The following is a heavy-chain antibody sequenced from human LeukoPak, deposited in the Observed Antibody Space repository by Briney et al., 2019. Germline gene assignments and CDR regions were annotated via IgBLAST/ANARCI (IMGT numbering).Heavy chain of an antibody. D-gene: IGHD3-10*01. CDR2: INHSGST. J-gene: IGHJ3*02. CDR1: GGSFSGYY. V-gene: IGHV4-34*01. CDR3: ARGRLTPYGSGSYDAFDI. Sequence: PSETLSLTCAVYGGSFSGYYWSWIRQPPGKGLEWIGEINHSGSTNYNPSLKSRVTISVDTSKNQFSLKLSSVTAADTAVYYCARGRLTPYGSGSYDAFDIWGQGTMVTVSS.